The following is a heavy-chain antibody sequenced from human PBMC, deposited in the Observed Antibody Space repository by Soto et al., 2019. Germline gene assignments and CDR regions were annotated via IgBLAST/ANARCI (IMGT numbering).Heavy chain of an antibody. J-gene: IGHJ4*02. D-gene: IGHD6-19*01. CDR2: IYYSGST. Sequence: PSATLSLTCTVSGGSISSYYWSWIRQPPGKGLEWIGYIYYSGSTNYNPSLKSRVTISVDTSKNQFSLKLSSVTAADTAVYYCARGAVAGINYWGQGTLVTVS. CDR3: ARGAVAGINY. V-gene: IGHV4-59*08. CDR1: GGSISSYY.